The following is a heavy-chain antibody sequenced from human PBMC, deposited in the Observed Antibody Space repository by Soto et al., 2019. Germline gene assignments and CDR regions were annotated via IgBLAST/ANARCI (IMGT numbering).Heavy chain of an antibody. D-gene: IGHD1-1*01. CDR2: MNPNSGNT. V-gene: IGHV1-8*01. CDR1: GYTFTSYD. J-gene: IGHJ6*02. CDR3: ARIRLERRYYYYGMDV. Sequence: QVQLVQSGAEVKKPGASVKVSCKASGYTFTSYDINWVRQATGQGLEWMGWMNPNSGNTGYAQKFQGRVTMTRNTSISTAYMELSSLRSEDTAVYYCARIRLERRYYYYGMDVWGQGTTVTVSS.